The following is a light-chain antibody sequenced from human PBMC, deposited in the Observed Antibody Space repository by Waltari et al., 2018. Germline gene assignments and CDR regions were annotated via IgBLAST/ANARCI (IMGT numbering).Light chain of an antibody. J-gene: IGKJ2*01. CDR3: QQYGSSPNT. CDR2: GAS. V-gene: IGKV3-20*01. CDR1: QSISSSY. Sequence: EIVLTQSPVTLSLSPGKRATLSCRASQSISSSYLAWYQQKPGQAPRLLIYGASSRATDIPDRFSGSGSGTDFTLTISRLEPEDFAVYYCQQYGSSPNTFGQGTKLEIK.